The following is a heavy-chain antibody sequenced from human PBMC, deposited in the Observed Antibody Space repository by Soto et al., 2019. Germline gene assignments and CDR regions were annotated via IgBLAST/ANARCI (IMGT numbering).Heavy chain of an antibody. J-gene: IGHJ4*02. CDR1: GCTFSSDA. V-gene: IGHV1-69*06. D-gene: IGHD2-21*02. Sequence: ASVNCYVNASGCTFSSDAISWVRQAPGQVLDCIGGIIPIFGTANYAQNFQGRVTITADKSTSTAYMELSSLRSEDTAVYYCASSVPRRMGDCGGDCYAPYYFDYWGQVNLVTVS. CDR3: ASSVPRRMGDCGGDCYAPYYFDY. CDR2: IIPIFGTA.